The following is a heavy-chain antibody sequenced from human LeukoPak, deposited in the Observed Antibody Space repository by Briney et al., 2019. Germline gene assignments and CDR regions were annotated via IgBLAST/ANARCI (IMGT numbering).Heavy chain of an antibody. Sequence: SETLSLTCTVSDGSISNYYWNWLRQSPGKGLEWIGYIYDTGSTNYNPSLRSRVTISIDTSKNHFSLKLSSVTAADTAVYYCAREVGGQARHIDFWGQGILVTVSS. CDR3: AREVGGQARHIDF. J-gene: IGHJ4*02. V-gene: IGHV4-4*08. CDR2: IYDTGST. D-gene: IGHD1-26*01. CDR1: DGSISNYY.